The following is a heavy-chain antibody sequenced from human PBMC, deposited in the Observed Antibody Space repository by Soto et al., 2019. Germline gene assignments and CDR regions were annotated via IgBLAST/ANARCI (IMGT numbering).Heavy chain of an antibody. J-gene: IGHJ4*02. V-gene: IGHV4-39*01. CDR3: ARQATTSWSY. CDR1: GGSISSGGYY. D-gene: IGHD2-2*01. Sequence: SEILSLTCTVSGGSISSGGYYWSWIRQHPGKGLEWIGDIYHSGSASYNPSLKSRVTISVDKSKNQFSLRLTSVSVADTAMYYCARQATTSWSYWGQGTQVTVSS. CDR2: IYHSGSA.